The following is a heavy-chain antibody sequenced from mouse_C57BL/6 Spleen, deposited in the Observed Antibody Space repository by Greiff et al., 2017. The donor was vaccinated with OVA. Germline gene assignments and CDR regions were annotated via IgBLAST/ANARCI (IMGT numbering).Heavy chain of an antibody. CDR3: ARDRYYDYDRDYYAMDY. Sequence: DVKLVESEGGLVQPGSSMKLSCTASGFTFSDYYMAWVRQVPEKGLEWVANINYDGSSTYYLDSLKSRFIISRDNAKNILYLQMSSLKSEDTATYYCARDRYYDYDRDYYAMDYWGQGTSVTVSS. V-gene: IGHV5-16*01. D-gene: IGHD2-4*01. J-gene: IGHJ4*01. CDR1: GFTFSDYY. CDR2: INYDGSST.